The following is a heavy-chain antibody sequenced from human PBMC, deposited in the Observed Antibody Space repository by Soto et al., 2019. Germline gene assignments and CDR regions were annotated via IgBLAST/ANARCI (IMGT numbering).Heavy chain of an antibody. CDR3: ARDSLVGATSFDF. J-gene: IGHJ4*02. CDR2: IKSDGSRT. Sequence: EVQLMESGGGLVQPGGSLRLSCAASGFTFSSHWMHWVRQAPGKGLMWISRIKSDGSRTTYADSVKGRFTISRDNAKNTLYLQMTSLGVEDTAVYYCARDSLVGATSFDFWGQGTLVTVSS. D-gene: IGHD1-26*01. V-gene: IGHV3-74*03. CDR1: GFTFSSHW.